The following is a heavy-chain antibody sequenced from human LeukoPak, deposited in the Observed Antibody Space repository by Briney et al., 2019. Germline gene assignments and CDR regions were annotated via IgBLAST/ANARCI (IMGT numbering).Heavy chain of an antibody. D-gene: IGHD2-2*01. CDR3: ARDHCSSTSCYSNWFDP. CDR1: GYTFTGYY. Sequence: ASVKVSCKASGYTFTGYYMHWVRQAPGQGLEWMGWINPNSGGTNHAQKFQGRVTMTRDTSISTAYMELSRLRSDDTAVYYCARDHCSSTSCYSNWFDPWGQGTLVTVSS. CDR2: INPNSGGT. V-gene: IGHV1-2*02. J-gene: IGHJ5*02.